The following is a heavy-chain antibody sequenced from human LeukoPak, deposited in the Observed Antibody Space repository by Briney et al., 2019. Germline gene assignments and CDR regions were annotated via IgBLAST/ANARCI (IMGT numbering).Heavy chain of an antibody. CDR2: IKHSGST. D-gene: IGHD4-11*01. CDR3: ARGSDDYSSYYDAFDI. CDR1: GGSFSGYY. J-gene: IGHJ3*02. V-gene: IGHV4-34*01. Sequence: SETLSLTCAVYGGSFSGYYWSWIRQPPGKGLEWIGEIKHSGSTNYNPSLKSRVTISVDTSKNQFSLKLSSVTAADTAVYYCARGSDDYSSYYDAFDIWGQGTMVTVSS.